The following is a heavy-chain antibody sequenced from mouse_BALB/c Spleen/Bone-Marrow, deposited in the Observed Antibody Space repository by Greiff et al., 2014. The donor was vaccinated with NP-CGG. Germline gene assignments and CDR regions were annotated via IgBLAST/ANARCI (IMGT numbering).Heavy chain of an antibody. CDR3: ARNHRGYYLDY. CDR2: IWSGGST. V-gene: IGHV2-2*02. J-gene: IGHJ2*01. D-gene: IGHD3-1*01. CDR1: GFSLSSYG. Sequence: QVQLQQSGPGLVQPSQSLSITCTVSGFSLSSYGVHWVRQSPGKGLEWLGVIWSGGSTDYNAAFISRLTISKDNSKSQVFFKMTSLQANDTAIYYCARNHRGYYLDYWGQGTTLTVSS.